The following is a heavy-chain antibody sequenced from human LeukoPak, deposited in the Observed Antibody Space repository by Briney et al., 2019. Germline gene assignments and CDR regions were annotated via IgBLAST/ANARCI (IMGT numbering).Heavy chain of an antibody. V-gene: IGHV1-8*03. Sequence: ASVKVSCKASGYTFTSYDINWVRQATGQGLEWMGWMNPNSGNTGYAQKFQGRVTITRNTSISTAYMELSSLRSEDTAVYYCARGQGHYDFWSGYYINWFDPWGQGTLVTASS. CDR1: GYTFTSYD. CDR3: ARGQGHYDFWSGYYINWFDP. CDR2: MNPNSGNT. J-gene: IGHJ5*02. D-gene: IGHD3-3*01.